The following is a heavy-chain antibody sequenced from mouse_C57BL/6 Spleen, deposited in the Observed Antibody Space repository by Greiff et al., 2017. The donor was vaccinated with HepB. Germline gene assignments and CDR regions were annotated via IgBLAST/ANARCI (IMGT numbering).Heavy chain of an antibody. CDR1: GYTFTDYY. V-gene: IGHV1-76*01. J-gene: IGHJ3*01. CDR2: IYPGSGNT. D-gene: IGHD1-1*01. CDR3: ARGDYYGLFAY. Sequence: VKLQESGAELVRPGASVKLSCKASGYTFTDYYINWVKQRPGQGLEWIARIYPGSGNTYYNEKFKGKATLTAEKSSSTAYMQLSSLTSEDSAVYFCARGDYYGLFAYWGQGTLVTVSA.